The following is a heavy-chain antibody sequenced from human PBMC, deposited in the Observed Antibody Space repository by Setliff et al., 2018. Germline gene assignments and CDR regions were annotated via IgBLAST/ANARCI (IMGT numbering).Heavy chain of an antibody. CDR1: GFFFSGFE. Sequence: GGSLRLSCAASGFFFSGFEMTWVRQAPGRGLEWIAYITSGSGDTIKYADSVKGRFTISRDNGKNSLYLQMNSLRAEDTAVYYCARGPRDGYNSGLDYWGQGALVTV. D-gene: IGHD5-12*01. J-gene: IGHJ4*02. CDR3: ARGPRDGYNSGLDY. V-gene: IGHV3-48*03. CDR2: ITSGSGDTI.